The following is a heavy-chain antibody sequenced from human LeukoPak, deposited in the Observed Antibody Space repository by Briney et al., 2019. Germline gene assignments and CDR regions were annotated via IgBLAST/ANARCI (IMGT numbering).Heavy chain of an antibody. V-gene: IGHV1-8*02. CDR2: LNPKSGST. D-gene: IGHD3-10*01. CDR3: ARGRGEDWFDL. CDR1: GYTLATYD. Sequence: ASVKVSCKASGYTLATYDISWVRQASGQGLEWMGWLNPKSGSTGYAQKFRGRVTLTRNSSISTVYMEMSGLTPDDTALYYSARGRGEDWFDLWGQGTLVTVSS. J-gene: IGHJ5*02.